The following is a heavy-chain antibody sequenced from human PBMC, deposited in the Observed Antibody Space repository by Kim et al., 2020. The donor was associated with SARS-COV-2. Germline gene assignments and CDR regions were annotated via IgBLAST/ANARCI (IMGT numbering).Heavy chain of an antibody. Sequence: GSLRLSCSASGFTFSSYAMHWVRQAPGKGLEYVSAISSNGGSTYYADSVKGRFTISRDNSKNTLYLQMSSLRAEDTAVYYCVKDFMSAAVSFDYWGQGTLVTVSS. CDR3: VKDFMSAAVSFDY. D-gene: IGHD2-2*01. CDR1: GFTFSSYA. CDR2: ISSNGGST. J-gene: IGHJ4*02. V-gene: IGHV3-64D*09.